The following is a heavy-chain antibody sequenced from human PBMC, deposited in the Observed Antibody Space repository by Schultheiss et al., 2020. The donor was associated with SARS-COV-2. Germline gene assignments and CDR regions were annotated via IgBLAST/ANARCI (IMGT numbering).Heavy chain of an antibody. D-gene: IGHD1-20*01. CDR2: INPILGIA. Sequence: SVKVSCKASGYTFTGYYMHWVRQAPGQGLEWMGWINPILGIANYAQKFQGRVTITADKSTSTAYMELSSLRSEDTAVYYCARVLGITGTRGGSGFDYWGQGTLVTVSS. V-gene: IGHV1-69*10. J-gene: IGHJ4*02. CDR3: ARVLGITGTRGGSGFDY. CDR1: GYTFTGYY.